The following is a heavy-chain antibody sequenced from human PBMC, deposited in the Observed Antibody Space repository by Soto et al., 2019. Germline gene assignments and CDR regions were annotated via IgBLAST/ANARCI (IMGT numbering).Heavy chain of an antibody. V-gene: IGHV1-3*01. CDR2: LNDGNGNT. Sequence: QVQLVQSGAEVKKPWASVKVYCKASEYTVTSYAMHCLRQAPGQILELMGWLNDGNGNTKYSKKFQGRVTITRDTSAGTAYMELSSLRSDDTADYYWARVEKCWGLVPLVTVSS. J-gene: IGHJ1*01. CDR1: EYTVTSYA. D-gene: IGHD1-1*01. CDR3: ARVEKC.